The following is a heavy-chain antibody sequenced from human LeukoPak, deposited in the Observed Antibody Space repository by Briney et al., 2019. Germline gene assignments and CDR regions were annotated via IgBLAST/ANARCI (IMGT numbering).Heavy chain of an antibody. CDR2: IGTQDDT. CDR1: GFTLRNYD. CDR3: ARGRFVLVPSLERWYFDL. D-gene: IGHD2-8*02. V-gene: IGHV3-13*01. Sequence: GGSLRLSCTASGFTLRNYDMHWVRQTTEKGLEWVSGIGTQDDTFYPDSVKGRFTISRENAKNSFYLQMNSLRAGDTAVYHCARGRFVLVPSLERWYFDLWGRGTLVTVSS. J-gene: IGHJ2*01.